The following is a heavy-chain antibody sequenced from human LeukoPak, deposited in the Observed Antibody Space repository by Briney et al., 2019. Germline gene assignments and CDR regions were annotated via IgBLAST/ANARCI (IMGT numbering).Heavy chain of an antibody. CDR2: INPNSGGT. D-gene: IGHD3-9*01. Sequence: ASVKVSCKASGYTFTDYYIHWVRPAPGQGLEWMGWINPNSGGTNYAQKFQGRVTMTRDTSISTAYMELSRLRSDDTAVYYCARTVYDILTGYHPYALDIWGQGTMVTVSS. CDR3: ARTVYDILTGYHPYALDI. CDR1: GYTFTDYY. J-gene: IGHJ3*02. V-gene: IGHV1-2*02.